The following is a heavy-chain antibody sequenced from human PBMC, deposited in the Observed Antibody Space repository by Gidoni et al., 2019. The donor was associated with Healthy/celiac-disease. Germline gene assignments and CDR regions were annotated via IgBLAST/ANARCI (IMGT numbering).Heavy chain of an antibody. V-gene: IGHV4-34*01. D-gene: IGHD2-2*02. CDR2: INHSGTT. Sequence: QEQLQQWGAGLLKPSENLTLTSAVYGGSFSGDYWSWIRHTPGKGLEWIGEINHSGTTYYNPTLKSRVTISVDTSKNQFSLKLSSVTAADTAVYYCARGRPLVSSTSRYSSSPGGYYYYGMDVWGQGTTVTVSS. CDR3: ARGRPLVSSTSRYSSSPGGYYYYGMDV. J-gene: IGHJ6*02. CDR1: GGSFSGDY.